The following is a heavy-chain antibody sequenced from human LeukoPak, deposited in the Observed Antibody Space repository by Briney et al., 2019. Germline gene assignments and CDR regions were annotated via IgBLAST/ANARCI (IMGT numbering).Heavy chain of an antibody. CDR1: GFTFSSYA. D-gene: IGHD5-18*01. CDR3: ARPGYSYGPGQYYFDY. J-gene: IGHJ4*02. CDR2: ISGSGGST. V-gene: IGHV3-23*01. Sequence: GGSLRLSCAASGFTFSSYAMSWVRQAPGKGLEWVSAISGSGGSTYYADSVKGRFTISRDNSKNTLYLQMNSLRAEDTAVYYCARPGYSYGPGQYYFDYWGQGTLVTVSS.